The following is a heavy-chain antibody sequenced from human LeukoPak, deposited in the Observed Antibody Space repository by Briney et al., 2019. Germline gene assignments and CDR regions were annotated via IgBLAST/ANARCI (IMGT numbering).Heavy chain of an antibody. D-gene: IGHD4-23*01. J-gene: IGHJ3*02. CDR3: ASLTVVTPLGAFDI. V-gene: IGHV3-74*01. CDR1: GFTFSSYW. Sequence: GGSLRLSCAASGFTFSSYWMHWVRQAPGKGLVWVSRINSDGSSTNYADSVKGRFTISRDNAKNTLYLQMNSLRAEDTAVYYCASLTVVTPLGAFDIWGQGTMVTVSS. CDR2: INSDGSST.